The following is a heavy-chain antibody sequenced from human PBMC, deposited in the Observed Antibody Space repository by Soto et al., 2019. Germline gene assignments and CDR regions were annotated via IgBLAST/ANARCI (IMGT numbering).Heavy chain of an antibody. CDR2: ISYDGSNR. V-gene: IGHV3-30*03. J-gene: IGHJ4*02. CDR3: ARDFIVGAPDYFDY. Sequence: SGFTFRKYGMHWVRQAPGKGLEWVALISYDGSNRYADSVKGRFTISRDDSKNTLYLQMNSLRVDDTAVYYCARDFIVGAPDYFDYWGQGTLVTVSS. D-gene: IGHD1-26*01. CDR1: GFTFRKYG.